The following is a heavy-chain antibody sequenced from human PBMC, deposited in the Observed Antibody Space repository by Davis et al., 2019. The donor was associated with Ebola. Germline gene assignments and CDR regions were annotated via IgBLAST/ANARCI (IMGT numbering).Heavy chain of an antibody. CDR3: AKEGYNGYGSYHYMDV. V-gene: IGHV3-30*02. Sequence: PGGSLRLSCAASGFTFSSYVMHWVRQAPGKGLEWVVLTSYDGSKKHYADSVKGRFTISRDNSKNTLYLQMNNVRPEDTAVYYCAKEGYNGYGSYHYMDVWGEGTTVTVSS. CDR1: GFTFSSYV. CDR2: TSYDGSKK. J-gene: IGHJ6*03. D-gene: IGHD5-12*01.